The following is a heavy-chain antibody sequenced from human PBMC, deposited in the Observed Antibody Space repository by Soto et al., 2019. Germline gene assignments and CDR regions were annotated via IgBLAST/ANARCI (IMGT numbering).Heavy chain of an antibody. CDR2: ISGSDDST. CDR3: AKRSSSSTFDY. D-gene: IGHD6-6*01. J-gene: IGHJ4*02. CDR1: GFTFSSYA. V-gene: IGHV3-23*01. Sequence: EVQLLESGGGLVQPGESLRLSCAASGFTFSSYAMSWVRQAPGKGLEWVSVISGSDDSTYYADSVKGRFTISRDNAKNTLYLQMNSLTAEDTDVYYCAKRSSSSTFDYWGQGTLGTVSS.